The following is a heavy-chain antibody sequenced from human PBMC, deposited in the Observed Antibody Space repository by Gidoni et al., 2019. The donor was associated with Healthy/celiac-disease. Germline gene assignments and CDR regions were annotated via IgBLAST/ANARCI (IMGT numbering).Heavy chain of an antibody. Sequence: QVQLVESGVGVVQPGRSLRLSFSASGFTFRTYAMHWVRQAPGKGLEGVAVISYDGSNKYYADAVKGRFTISRDNSKNTLYLQMNSLRAEDTAVYYCARGRGVGGIRYFDYWGQGTLVTVSS. CDR2: ISYDGSNK. CDR1: GFTFRTYA. V-gene: IGHV3-30-3*01. CDR3: ARGRGVGGIRYFDY. D-gene: IGHD3-9*01. J-gene: IGHJ4*02.